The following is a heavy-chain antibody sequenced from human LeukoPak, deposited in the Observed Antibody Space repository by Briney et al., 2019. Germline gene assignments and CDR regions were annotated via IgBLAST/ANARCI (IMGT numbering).Heavy chain of an antibody. J-gene: IGHJ4*02. V-gene: IGHV3-30-3*01. D-gene: IGHD6-13*01. CDR1: GFTFSSYA. Sequence: GGSLRLSCAASGFTFSSYAMHWVRQAPGKGLEWVAVISYDGSNKYYADSVKGRFTISRDNSKNTLYLQMNSLGAEDTAVYYCARSYVYGLAAGYFDYWGQGTLVTVSS. CDR3: ARSYVYGLAAGYFDY. CDR2: ISYDGSNK.